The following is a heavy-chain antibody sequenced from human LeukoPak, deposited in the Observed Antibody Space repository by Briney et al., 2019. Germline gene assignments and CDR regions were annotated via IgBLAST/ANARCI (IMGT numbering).Heavy chain of an antibody. V-gene: IGHV3-21*01. J-gene: IGHJ5*02. Sequence: PGGSLRLSCAASRFTFSSYSMSWVRQAPGKGLEWVSSISSGSGYIYYADSVKGRFTISRENAKNSLYLQMNSLRAEDTAVYYCARDYQLGRAWFDPWGQGTLVTVSS. CDR2: ISSGSGYI. D-gene: IGHD5-24*01. CDR1: RFTFSSYS. CDR3: ARDYQLGRAWFDP.